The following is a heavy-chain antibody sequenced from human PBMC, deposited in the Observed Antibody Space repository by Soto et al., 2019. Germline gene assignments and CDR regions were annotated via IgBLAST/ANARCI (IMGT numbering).Heavy chain of an antibody. CDR2: INHSGST. V-gene: IGHV4-34*01. Sequence: SETLSLTCAVYGGSFSGYYWSWIRQPPGKGLEWIGEINHSGSTNYNPFLKSRVTIPVDTYKNQFSLKLSSVTAADTAVYYCARGFTHVPFDYWGQGTLVTVSS. J-gene: IGHJ4*02. D-gene: IGHD3-16*01. CDR1: GGSFSGYY. CDR3: ARGFTHVPFDY.